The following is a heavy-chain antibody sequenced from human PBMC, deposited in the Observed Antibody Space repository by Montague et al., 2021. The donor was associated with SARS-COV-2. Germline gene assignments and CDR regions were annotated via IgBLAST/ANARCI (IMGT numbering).Heavy chain of an antibody. Sequence: SETLPLTCTLAGGSITNNIDYWAWIRQPPGKGLEWIGSIYYTGNTYYNPSLKSRVTISVVTSKNHFTLKLSSVTAAETAVYYCARLKRYLDSIGSPSAFDFWGQGTKVTVSS. CDR3: ARLKRYLDSIGSPSAFDF. CDR2: IYYTGNT. J-gene: IGHJ3*01. CDR1: GGSITNNIDY. D-gene: IGHD3-22*01. V-gene: IGHV4-39*02.